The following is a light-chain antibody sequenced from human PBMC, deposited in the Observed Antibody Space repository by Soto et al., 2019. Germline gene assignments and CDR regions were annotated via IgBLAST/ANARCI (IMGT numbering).Light chain of an antibody. J-gene: IGLJ3*02. Sequence: NFMLTQPHSVSESPGKTVMISRTGSSGSVASNYVQWCQQRPGSVPTTVIYEDNQRPSGVPDRFSGSVDSSSNSASPTISALKTEDGADYYCQSCDSSNQVFGGGTQLTVL. CDR3: QSCDSSNQV. CDR1: SGSVASNY. V-gene: IGLV6-57*02. CDR2: EDN.